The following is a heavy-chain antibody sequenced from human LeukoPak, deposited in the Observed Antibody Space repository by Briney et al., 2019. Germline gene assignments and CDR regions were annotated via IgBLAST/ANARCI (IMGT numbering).Heavy chain of an antibody. CDR1: GFTFSSYG. J-gene: IGHJ4*02. V-gene: IGHV3-30*03. CDR2: ISYDGSSK. CDR3: TTGYYYDSSGYYN. D-gene: IGHD3-22*01. Sequence: GGSLRLSCAASGFTFSSYGVHWVRQAPGKGLEWVAVISYDGSSKYYADSVKGRFTISRDNSKNTLYLQMNSLKTEDTAVYYCTTGYYYDSSGYYNWGQGTLVTVSS.